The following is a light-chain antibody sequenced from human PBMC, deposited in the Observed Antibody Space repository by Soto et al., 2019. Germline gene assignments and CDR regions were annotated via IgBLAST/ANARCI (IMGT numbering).Light chain of an antibody. CDR2: GNI. CDR3: QSYDSSLSGSV. V-gene: IGLV1-40*01. J-gene: IGLJ1*01. Sequence: QSVLTQPPSVSGAQGQRVTMSCTGSSSNIGALYDVHWYKQLPGAAPKLLIYGNINRPSGVPDRFSGSKSGTSASLAITGLRAEDEADYYCQSYDSSLSGSVFGTGTKVTVL. CDR1: SSNIGALYD.